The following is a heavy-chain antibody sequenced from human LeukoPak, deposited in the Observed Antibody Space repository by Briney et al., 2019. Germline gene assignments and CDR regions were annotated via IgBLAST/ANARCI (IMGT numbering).Heavy chain of an antibody. D-gene: IGHD3-10*01. J-gene: IGHJ5*02. CDR2: INPNSGGT. CDR3: ARWAGSGSYYNWELQEWFDP. CDR1: GYTFTAYY. V-gene: IGHV1-2*02. Sequence: VASVKVSCKASGYTFTAYYLHWVRQAPGQGLEWMRWINPNSGGTNYAQKFQGRVTMTRDTSISTAYMELSRLRSHDTAVYYCARWAGSGSYYNWELQEWFDPWGQGTLVTVSS.